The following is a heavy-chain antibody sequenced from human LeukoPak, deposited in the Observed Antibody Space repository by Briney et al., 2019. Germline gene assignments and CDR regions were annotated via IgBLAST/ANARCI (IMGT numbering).Heavy chain of an antibody. J-gene: IGHJ6*03. CDR1: GGSIRSYF. Sequence: SETLSLTCTVSGGSIRSYFCSWIRQPPGKGLEWIGYIYNSGSTKYNPSLKSRVIISVDTSKNQFSLKLSSVTAADTAVYYCARGSYYYMDVWGKGTTVTVSS. CDR3: ARGSYYYMDV. CDR2: IYNSGST. V-gene: IGHV4-59*01.